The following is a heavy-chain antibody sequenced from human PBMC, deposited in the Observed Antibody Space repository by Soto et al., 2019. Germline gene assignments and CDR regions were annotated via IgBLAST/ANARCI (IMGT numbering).Heavy chain of an antibody. D-gene: IGHD6-13*01. CDR1: GFTFSSYR. CDR2: ISSSSSTI. Sequence: PGGSLRLSCAASGFTFSSYRMNWVRQAPGKGLEWVSYISSSSSTIYYADSVKGRFTISRDNAKNSLYLQMNSLREEDTAVYYCARVWYDVNYYSYGMDVWGQGTTVTVSS. V-gene: IGHV3-48*02. J-gene: IGHJ6*02. CDR3: ARVWYDVNYYSYGMDV.